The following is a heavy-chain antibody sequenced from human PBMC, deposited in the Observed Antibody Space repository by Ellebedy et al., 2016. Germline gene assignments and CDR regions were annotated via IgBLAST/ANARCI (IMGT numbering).Heavy chain of an antibody. J-gene: IGHJ6*02. Sequence: GGSLRLSCAASGFTFSSYGMHWVRQAPGKGLEWVAVIWYDGSNKYYADSVKGRFTISRDNSKNTLYLQMNSLRAEDTAVYYCARGGDYGDYQTPYYHGMDVWGQGTTVTVSS. CDR3: ARGGDYGDYQTPYYHGMDV. CDR1: GFTFSSYG. D-gene: IGHD4-17*01. V-gene: IGHV3-33*01. CDR2: IWYDGSNK.